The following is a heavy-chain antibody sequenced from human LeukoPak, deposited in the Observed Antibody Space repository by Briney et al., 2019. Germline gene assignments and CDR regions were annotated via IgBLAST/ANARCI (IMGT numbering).Heavy chain of an antibody. V-gene: IGHV1-18*01. CDR1: GYTFTSYG. CDR3: ARDLYQRAVDIYYFDY. J-gene: IGHJ4*02. CDR2: ISAYNGNT. Sequence: ASVKVSCKASGYTFTSYGISWVQQAPGQGLEWMGWISAYNGNTNYAQKLQGRVTMTTDTSTSTAYMELRSLRSDDTAVYYCARDLYQRAVDIYYFDYWGQGTLVTVSS. D-gene: IGHD6-19*01.